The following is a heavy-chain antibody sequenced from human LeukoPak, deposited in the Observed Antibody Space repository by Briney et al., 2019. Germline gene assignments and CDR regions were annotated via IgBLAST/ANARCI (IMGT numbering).Heavy chain of an antibody. Sequence: GASVKVSCKASGYTFTSYYMHWVRQAPGPGLEWMGWINPNSGGTNYAQKFQGRVTTTRDTSISTAYMELSRLRSDDTAVYYCAREDRGHDSFDIWGQGTMVTVSS. J-gene: IGHJ3*02. V-gene: IGHV1-2*02. CDR3: AREDRGHDSFDI. CDR2: INPNSGGT. CDR1: GYTFTSYY. D-gene: IGHD3-16*01.